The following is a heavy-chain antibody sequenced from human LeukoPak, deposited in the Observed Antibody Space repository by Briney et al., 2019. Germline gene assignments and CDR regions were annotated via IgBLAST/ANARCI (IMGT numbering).Heavy chain of an antibody. CDR1: GFTFRSYA. D-gene: IGHD3-3*01. CDR3: AKVRLRFLTTPTDAFDI. Sequence: GGSLRLSCAASGFTFRSYAMSWVRQGPGKGLEWVSAISGSGGGTFYADSVKGRFTISRDNSKNTLYLQMNSLRAEDTAVYYCAKVRLRFLTTPTDAFDIWGQGTMVTVSS. J-gene: IGHJ3*02. V-gene: IGHV3-23*01. CDR2: ISGSGGGT.